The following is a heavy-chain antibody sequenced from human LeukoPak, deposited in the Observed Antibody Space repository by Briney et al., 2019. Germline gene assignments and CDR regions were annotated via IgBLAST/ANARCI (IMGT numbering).Heavy chain of an antibody. J-gene: IGHJ4*02. CDR3: AKGCSSTSCYWGNYFDY. Sequence: PGGSLRLSCAASGFTFSTYAMSWVRQAPGKGLEWVSGIIGSGGSTYYADSVKGRFTISRDNSKSTLYLQMNSLRAEDTAVYYCAKGCSSTSCYWGNYFDYWGQGTLVTVSS. CDR2: IIGSGGST. CDR1: GFTFSTYA. D-gene: IGHD2-2*01. V-gene: IGHV3-23*01.